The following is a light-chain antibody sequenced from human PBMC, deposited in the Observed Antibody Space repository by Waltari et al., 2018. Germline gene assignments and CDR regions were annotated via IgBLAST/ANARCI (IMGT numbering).Light chain of an antibody. CDR1: SSDVGGYNY. J-gene: IGLJ2*01. V-gene: IGLV2-11*01. CDR2: DVT. CDR3: CSYGGSYSFVV. Sequence: QSALTQPRSVSGSPGQSVTISCTGTSSDVGGYNYVSWYQQHPGKAPNLIIYDVTKRPSGVPDRFSGSKSGNTASLTISGLQAEDEADYYCCSYGGSYSFVVFGGGTKLTVL.